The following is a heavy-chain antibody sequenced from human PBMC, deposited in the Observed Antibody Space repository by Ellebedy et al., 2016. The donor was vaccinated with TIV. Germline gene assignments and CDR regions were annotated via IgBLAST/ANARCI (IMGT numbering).Heavy chain of an antibody. CDR2: IIPIFGTA. CDR3: AGNRYSYGYAYYYYGMDV. Sequence: AASVKVSCKASGGTFSSYAISWVRQAPGQGLEWMGGIIPIFGTANYAQKFQGRVTITADKSTSTAYMELSSLRSEDTAVYYCAGNRYSYGYAYYYYGMDVWGQGTTVTVSS. D-gene: IGHD5-18*01. J-gene: IGHJ6*02. V-gene: IGHV1-69*06. CDR1: GGTFSSYA.